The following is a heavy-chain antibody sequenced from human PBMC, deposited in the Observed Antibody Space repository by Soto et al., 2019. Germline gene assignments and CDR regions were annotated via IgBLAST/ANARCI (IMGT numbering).Heavy chain of an antibody. J-gene: IGHJ6*02. D-gene: IGHD5-12*01. CDR3: ATRKVGGYNHHAYSGYYYGPRSDYYYYGMDV. CDR1: GFTFSDYY. V-gene: IGHV3-11*05. Sequence: QVQLVESGGGLVKPGGSLRLSCAASGFTFSDYYMSWIRQAPGKGLEWVSYISSSSSYTNYADSVKGRFTISRDNAKKSLYLQMNNRRGEDTAVYYCATRKVGGYNHHAYSGYYYGPRSDYYYYGMDVWGQGTTVTVSS. CDR2: ISSSSSYT.